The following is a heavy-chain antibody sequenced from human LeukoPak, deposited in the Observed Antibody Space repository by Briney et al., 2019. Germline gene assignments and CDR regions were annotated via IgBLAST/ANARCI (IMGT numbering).Heavy chain of an antibody. CDR3: ASSDYVWGSYRHLNYFDY. CDR1: GFTFSSYW. Sequence: GGSLRLSCAASGFTFSSYWMHWVRQAPGKGLVWVSRINTDGSSTSYADSVKGRFTISRDNSKNTLYLQMNSLRAEDTAVYYCASSDYVWGSYRHLNYFDYWGQGTLVTVSS. J-gene: IGHJ4*02. V-gene: IGHV3-74*01. CDR2: INTDGSST. D-gene: IGHD3-16*02.